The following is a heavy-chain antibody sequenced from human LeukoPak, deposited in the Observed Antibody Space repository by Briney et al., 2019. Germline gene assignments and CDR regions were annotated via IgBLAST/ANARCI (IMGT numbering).Heavy chain of an antibody. CDR1: GYMSTRYA. V-gene: IGHV1-2*02. D-gene: IGHD1-26*01. J-gene: IGHJ4*02. CDR3: ARGVLSGSYYHKSYFDY. Sequence: ASVKVSCKAPGYMSTRYAISWVRPAPGQGLEWMGCINPKSGVTNYAQKFQGRVTMTRDTHISTAYLQLSRLRSDDTAVYYCARGVLSGSYYHKSYFDYWGQRTLLTLSS. CDR2: INPKSGVT.